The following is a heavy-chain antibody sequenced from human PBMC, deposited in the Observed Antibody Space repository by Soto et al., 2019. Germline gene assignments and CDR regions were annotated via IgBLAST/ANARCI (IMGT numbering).Heavy chain of an antibody. Sequence: LSLTCAVSVGSISSSNWWSWVRQPPGKGLEWIGEIYHSGSTNYNPSLKSRVTISVDKSKKEISLRLNSVSAADTAVYYCARVARYCSGGSCLWYSDSWSQGSLVTVSS. CDR3: ARVARYCSGGSCLWYSDS. V-gene: IGHV4-4*02. CDR2: IYHSGST. D-gene: IGHD2-15*01. CDR1: VGSISSSNW. J-gene: IGHJ4*02.